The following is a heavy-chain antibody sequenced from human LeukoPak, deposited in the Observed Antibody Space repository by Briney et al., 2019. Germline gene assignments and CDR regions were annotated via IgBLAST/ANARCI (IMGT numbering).Heavy chain of an antibody. CDR3: ARDLAAAGTNSYDY. D-gene: IGHD6-13*01. Sequence: GASVKVSCKASGYTFTGYYMHWVRQAPGQGLEWMGLINPSGSSTLYAQKFQGRVTMTRDMSTSTVYMELSSLRSEDTAVYYCARDLAAAGTNSYDYWGQGTLVTVSS. J-gene: IGHJ4*02. CDR2: INPSGSST. V-gene: IGHV1-46*01. CDR1: GYTFTGYY.